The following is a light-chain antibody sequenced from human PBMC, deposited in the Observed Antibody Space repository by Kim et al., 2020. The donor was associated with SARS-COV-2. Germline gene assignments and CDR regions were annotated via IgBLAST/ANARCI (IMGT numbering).Light chain of an antibody. CDR1: NIVGYN. V-gene: IGLV3-21*04. CDR3: QVWDSSSDQKV. Sequence: APGKTARNAGEGDNIVGYNVHWYQQKPGHAPVMVINYDKYRTSGIPERFSGSNSGNTATLTISRVEAGDEADYYCQVWDSSSDQKVFGTGTKVTVL. J-gene: IGLJ1*01. CDR2: YDK.